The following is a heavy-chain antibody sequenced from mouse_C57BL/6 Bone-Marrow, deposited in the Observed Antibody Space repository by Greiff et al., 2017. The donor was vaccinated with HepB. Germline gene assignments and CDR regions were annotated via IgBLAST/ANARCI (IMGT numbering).Heavy chain of an antibody. J-gene: IGHJ3*01. CDR3: ARPVLGGAWLAY. D-gene: IGHD3-3*01. V-gene: IGHV1-18*01. CDR1: GYTFTDYN. CDR2: INPNNGGT. Sequence: EVQLQQSGPELVKPGASVKIPCKASGYTFTDYNMDWVKQSHGKSLEWIGDINPNNGGTIYNQKFKGKATLTVDKSSSTAYMELRSLTSEDTAVYYCARPVLGGAWLAYWGQGTLVTVSA.